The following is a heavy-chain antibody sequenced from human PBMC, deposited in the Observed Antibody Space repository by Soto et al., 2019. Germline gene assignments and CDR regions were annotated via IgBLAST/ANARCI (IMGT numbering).Heavy chain of an antibody. CDR3: STQTGPYYDSSGYSYYFNTLDV. V-gene: IGHV3-15*01. D-gene: IGHD3-22*01. J-gene: IGHJ6*02. Sequence: LRLSCAASGFTFTNAWMTWVRQAPGKGLEWVGRIKSKTDGETTDYAAPVKGRFTISRDDSKNMLYLQMNSLKTEDTAVYYCSTQTGPYYDSSGYSYYFNTLDVWGQGTSVTVSS. CDR2: IKSKTDGETT. CDR1: GFTFTNAW.